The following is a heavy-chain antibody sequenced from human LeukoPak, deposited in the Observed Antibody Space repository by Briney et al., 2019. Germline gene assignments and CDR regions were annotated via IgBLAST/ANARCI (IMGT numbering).Heavy chain of an antibody. D-gene: IGHD1-26*01. V-gene: IGHV4-30-2*01. J-gene: IGHJ4*02. CDR3: AGGWDGGRGVIDY. Sequence: PSETLSLTCDASYASISSDGYSWSWIRQAQGKGLEWIGYIYHSGRTYYNPSLKSRVTISADRSKNQFSLNLKSVTAADTAVYYCAGGWDGGRGVIDYWGQGTLVAVSS. CDR1: YASISSDGYS. CDR2: IYHSGRT.